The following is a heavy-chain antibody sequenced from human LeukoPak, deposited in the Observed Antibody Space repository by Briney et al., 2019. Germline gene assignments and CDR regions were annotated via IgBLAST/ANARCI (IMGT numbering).Heavy chain of an antibody. J-gene: IGHJ6*02. CDR3: ASHGRQHYYPMDV. D-gene: IGHD2-2*01. CDR2: FSSSSSYL. Sequence: GGSLRLSCAPSVFTSSSYSTNWVRPAPERGREWVSSFSSSSSYLCYADSVKRRFTISRDNAKNSLYLEMSSLRAEDTAVYYCASHGRQHYYPMDVWGQGTTVTVYS. V-gene: IGHV3-21*04. CDR1: VFTSSSYS.